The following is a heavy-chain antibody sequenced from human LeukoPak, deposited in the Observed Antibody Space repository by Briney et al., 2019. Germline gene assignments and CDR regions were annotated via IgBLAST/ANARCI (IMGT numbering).Heavy chain of an antibody. J-gene: IGHJ4*02. Sequence: PGGSLRLSCAASGFTFSSYAMIWVRQAPGKGLEWVSAISGSGGSTYYADSVKGRFTISKDNSKNTLYLQMNSRRAEDTAVYYCAKGGVLRYFGWLFKNVDYWGQGTRVTVSS. V-gene: IGHV3-23*01. CDR1: GFTFSSYA. CDR2: ISGSGGST. CDR3: AKGGVLRYFGWLFKNVDY. D-gene: IGHD3-9*01.